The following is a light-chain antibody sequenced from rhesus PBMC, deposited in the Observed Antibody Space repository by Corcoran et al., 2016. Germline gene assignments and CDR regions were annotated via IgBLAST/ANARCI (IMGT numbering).Light chain of an antibody. Sequence: QAGLTQPPSVSKALRQTVTLTCTGNSNNVAYQGAAWLQQQQGHPPKLLSHRNNNRPSGISERFSASRSGNTASLTITGLQPEDEAAYYCSAWDSSLNAHVFGSGTKLTVL. CDR1: SNNVAYQG. V-gene: IGLV10-114*01. CDR2: RNN. J-gene: IGLJ6*01. CDR3: SAWDSSLNAHV.